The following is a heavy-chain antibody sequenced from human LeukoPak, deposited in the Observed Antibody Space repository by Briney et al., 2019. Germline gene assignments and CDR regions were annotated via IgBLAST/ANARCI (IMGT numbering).Heavy chain of an antibody. CDR1: GGSISPYY. CDR2: IYYSGST. V-gene: IGHV4-59*01. Sequence: SETLSLTCTVSGGSISPYYWSWIRQPPGKGLEWIGYIYYSGSTNYNPSLKSRVTISVDTSKNQFSLKLSSVTAADTAVYYCARDYYYGSGALDYWGQGTLVTVSS. CDR3: ARDYYYGSGALDY. J-gene: IGHJ4*02. D-gene: IGHD3-10*01.